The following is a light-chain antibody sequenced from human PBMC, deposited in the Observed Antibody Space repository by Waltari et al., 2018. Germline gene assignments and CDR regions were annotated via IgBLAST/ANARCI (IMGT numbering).Light chain of an antibody. V-gene: IGKV3-20*01. CDR1: QSVSRSY. CDR2: AAS. CDR3: QQYGSTLIT. Sequence: EIVLTQSPGTLSLSLGERVTLSCRASQSVSRSYLAWYQQKPGQAPRLLIYAASNRATGIPDRFSGRGSGTGFTLTISSLEPEDSAVYYCQQYGSTLITFGQGTRLEIK. J-gene: IGKJ5*01.